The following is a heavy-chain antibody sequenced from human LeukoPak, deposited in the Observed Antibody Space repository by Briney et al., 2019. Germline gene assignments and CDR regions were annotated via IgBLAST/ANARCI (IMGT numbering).Heavy chain of an antibody. CDR2: IYSDGGT. V-gene: IGHV3-66*02. D-gene: IGHD3-16*01. J-gene: IGHJ5*01. CDR1: GFTVSAKY. Sequence: GGSLRLSCAASGFTVSAKYVSWVRQGPGKGLDWISSIYSDGGTNYADSVKGRFTISRDNSKNTLYLQMNSLRPEDTAVYYCARDGGFGGPGGDNWFDSWGQGALVTVSS. CDR3: ARDGGFGGPGGDNWFDS.